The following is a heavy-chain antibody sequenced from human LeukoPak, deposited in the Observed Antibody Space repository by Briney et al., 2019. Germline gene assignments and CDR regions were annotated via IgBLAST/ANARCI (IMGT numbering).Heavy chain of an antibody. CDR3: ARDQFPGYYFDY. Sequence: SETLSLTCTVSVGSISRGGYYWSWIRQHPGKGLEWVGYIYYSGSTYYNPSLKSRVTISVDTSKNQFYLKLSSVNAPDPAVYYCARDQFPGYYFDYWGQGTLVTVYS. CDR2: IYYSGST. J-gene: IGHJ4*02. V-gene: IGHV4-31*03. CDR1: VGSISRGGYY.